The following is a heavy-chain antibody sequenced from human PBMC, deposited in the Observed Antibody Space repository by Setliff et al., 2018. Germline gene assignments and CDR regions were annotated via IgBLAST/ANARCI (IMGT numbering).Heavy chain of an antibody. Sequence: SETLSLTCAVYGGSFSGYYWSWIRQPPGKGLEWIGEINHYGSTNYKSSLRSRVTISLDTSENQFSLKLNSVTAADTAVYYCARRWNFGPYGSGIHDGFDMWGQGTMVTVSS. CDR2: INHYGST. CDR3: ARRWNFGPYGSGIHDGFDM. CDR1: GGSFSGYY. J-gene: IGHJ3*02. V-gene: IGHV4-34*01. D-gene: IGHD3-10*01.